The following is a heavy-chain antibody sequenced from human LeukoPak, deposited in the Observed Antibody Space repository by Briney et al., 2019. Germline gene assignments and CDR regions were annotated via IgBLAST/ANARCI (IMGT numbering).Heavy chain of an antibody. Sequence: GGSLRLSCAASGFTFNAYWMIWVRQAPGKGLEWVANLDQGGSTKYYVDSLKGRFTISRDNAKNSLYLQMNSLRAEDTAVYYCVRDKGGRSGAIYYDAFDVWGQGTMVTVSS. V-gene: IGHV3-7*01. CDR1: GFTFNAYW. J-gene: IGHJ3*01. CDR2: LDQGGSTK. D-gene: IGHD1-26*01. CDR3: VRDKGGRSGAIYYDAFDV.